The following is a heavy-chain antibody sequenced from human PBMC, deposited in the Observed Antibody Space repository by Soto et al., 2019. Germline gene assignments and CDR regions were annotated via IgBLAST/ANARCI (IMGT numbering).Heavy chain of an antibody. CDR3: ARDRSATTGPLDI. V-gene: IGHV3-33*01. D-gene: IGHD4-4*01. Sequence: GGSLRLSCAASGFTFSSYAMHWVRQAPGKGLECVAVIWYDGSNKYYADSVKGRFTISRDNSQNTLYLQMNSLRAEDTAVYYCARDRSATTGPLDIWGQGTMVTVSS. J-gene: IGHJ3*02. CDR1: GFTFSSYA. CDR2: IWYDGSNK.